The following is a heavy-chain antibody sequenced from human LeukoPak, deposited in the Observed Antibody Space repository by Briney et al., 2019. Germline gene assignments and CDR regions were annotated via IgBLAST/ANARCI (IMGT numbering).Heavy chain of an antibody. D-gene: IGHD3-22*01. Sequence: GESLKISCAASGFTLSSYWMHWVRQAPGKGLVWVSRIKSDGRTNYADSVKGRFTISRDNAKNTVSLQMNSLRAEDTGVYYCARAPSEIGGYYPEYFRHWGQGTLVIVSS. CDR2: IKSDGRT. V-gene: IGHV3-74*01. J-gene: IGHJ1*01. CDR3: ARAPSEIGGYYPEYFRH. CDR1: GFTLSSYW.